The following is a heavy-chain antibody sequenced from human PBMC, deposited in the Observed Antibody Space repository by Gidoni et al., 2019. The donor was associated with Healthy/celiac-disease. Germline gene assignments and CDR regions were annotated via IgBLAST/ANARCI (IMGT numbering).Heavy chain of an antibody. J-gene: IGHJ6*03. D-gene: IGHD4-17*01. CDR3: ARGYYGDYSYYYYYMDV. V-gene: IGHV1-69*04. CDR1: GGNFRSYA. Sequence: QVQLVQSGAEVKKPGSSVKVFCKASGGNFRSYAISWVRQATGQGLEWMGRIIPILGIAYYAQKFKGRVTITADKSTSTAYMELSILRSEDTAVYYCARGYYGDYSYYYYYMDVWGKGTTVTVSS. CDR2: IIPILGIA.